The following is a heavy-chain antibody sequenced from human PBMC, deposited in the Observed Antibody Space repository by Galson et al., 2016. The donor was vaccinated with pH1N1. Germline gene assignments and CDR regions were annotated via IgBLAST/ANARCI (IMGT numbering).Heavy chain of an antibody. V-gene: IGHV1-2*06. Sequence: SVKVSCKASGYTFTGHFIHWVRQAPGQGLEWMGRINPNTGSTSFAQMFQGRVTMTRDTSISTAFMEVNRLRSDDTAVYYCATLCSGSWFTAFDIWGQGTRVTVSS. D-gene: IGHD1-26*01. J-gene: IGHJ3*02. CDR2: INPNTGST. CDR3: ATLCSGSWFTAFDI. CDR1: GYTFTGHF.